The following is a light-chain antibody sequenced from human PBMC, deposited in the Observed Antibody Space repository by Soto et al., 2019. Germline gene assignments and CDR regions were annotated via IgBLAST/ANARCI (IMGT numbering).Light chain of an antibody. CDR2: DAS. CDR1: QSVSSY. V-gene: IGKV3-11*01. Sequence: EIVLTQSPATLPLSPGERATLSCRASQSVSSYLAWYQQKPGQAPRLLIYDASNRATGIPARFSGSGSGTDFTLTISSLEPEDFAVYYCQQRSNGPITFGQGTRLEIK. CDR3: QQRSNGPIT. J-gene: IGKJ5*01.